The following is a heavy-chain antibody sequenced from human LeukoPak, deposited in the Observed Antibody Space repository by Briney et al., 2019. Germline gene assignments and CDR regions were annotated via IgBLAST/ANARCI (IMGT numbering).Heavy chain of an antibody. Sequence: GASVKVSCKASGYTFTSYGISWVRQAPGQGLEGMGWISAYNGNTNYAQKLQGRVTMTTDTSTSTAYMELRSLRSDDTAVYYCARESLWSGYFSDGMDVWGQGTTVTVSS. D-gene: IGHD3-3*01. V-gene: IGHV1-18*01. J-gene: IGHJ6*02. CDR3: ARESLWSGYFSDGMDV. CDR2: ISAYNGNT. CDR1: GYTFTSYG.